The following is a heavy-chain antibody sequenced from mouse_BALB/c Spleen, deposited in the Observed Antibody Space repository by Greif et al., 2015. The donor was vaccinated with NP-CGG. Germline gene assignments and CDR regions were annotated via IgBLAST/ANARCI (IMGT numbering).Heavy chain of an antibody. CDR2: INPYNDGT. CDR3: ARGGGYDSFAY. CDR1: GYTFTSYV. J-gene: IGHJ3*01. D-gene: IGHD2-2*01. Sequence: VQLQQSGPELVKPGASVKMSCKASGYTFTSYVMHWVKQKPGQGLEWIGYINPYNDGTKYNEKFKGKATLTSDKSSSSAYMELSSLTSVDSAVYYCARGGGYDSFAYWGQGTLVTVSA. V-gene: IGHV1-14*01.